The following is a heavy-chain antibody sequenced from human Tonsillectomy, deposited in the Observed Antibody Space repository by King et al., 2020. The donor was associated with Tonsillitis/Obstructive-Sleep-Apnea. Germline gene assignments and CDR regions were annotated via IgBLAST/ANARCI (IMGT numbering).Heavy chain of an antibody. CDR1: GSTFSSYG. Sequence: VQLVESGGGVVQPGRSLRLSCAASGSTFSSYGMHWVRQAPGKGLEWVAVIWYDGSNKYYADSVKGRFTISRDNSKNTLYLQMNSLRAEDTAVYYCARSSSSTTLYYYYMDVWGKGTTVTVSS. CDR3: ARSSSSTTLYYYYMDV. V-gene: IGHV3-33*01. J-gene: IGHJ6*03. CDR2: IWYDGSNK. D-gene: IGHD2-2*01.